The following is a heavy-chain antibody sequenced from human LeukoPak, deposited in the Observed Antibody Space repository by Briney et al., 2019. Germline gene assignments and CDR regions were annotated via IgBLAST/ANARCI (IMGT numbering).Heavy chain of an antibody. Sequence: SETLSLTCTVSGGSISSGDYYWSWIRQPPGKGLEWIGRIYTSGSTNYNPSLKSRVTISVDTSKNQFSLKLSSVTAADTAVYYCASTLGYCSGTSCYRAGALGAFDIWGQGTMVTVSS. V-gene: IGHV4-61*02. CDR1: GGSISSGDYY. J-gene: IGHJ3*02. D-gene: IGHD2-2*02. CDR3: ASTLGYCSGTSCYRAGALGAFDI. CDR2: IYTSGST.